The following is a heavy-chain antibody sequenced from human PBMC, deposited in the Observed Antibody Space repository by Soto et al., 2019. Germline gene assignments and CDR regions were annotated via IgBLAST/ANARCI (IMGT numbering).Heavy chain of an antibody. CDR3: ASRESSYLDPSAVDY. CDR2: IIPILGIA. D-gene: IGHD1-26*01. CDR1: GGTFSRYT. V-gene: IGHV1-69*02. Sequence: GASVNVSCKASGGTFSRYTISWVRQAPGQGLEWMGRIIPILGIANYAQKFQGRVTITADKSTSTAYMELSSLRSEDTAVYYCASRESSYLDPSAVDYWGQGTLVTVSS. J-gene: IGHJ4*02.